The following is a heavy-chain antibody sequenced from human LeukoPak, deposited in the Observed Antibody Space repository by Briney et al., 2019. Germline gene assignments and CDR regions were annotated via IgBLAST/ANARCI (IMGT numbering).Heavy chain of an antibody. CDR2: IYYSGST. J-gene: IGHJ3*02. D-gene: IGHD3-16*01. Sequence: SETLSLTCTVSGGSISSGGYYWSWIRQHPGKGLEWIGYIYYSGSTYYNPSLKSRVTISVDTSKSQFSLKLSSVTAADTAVYYCALWGTTRGAFDIWGQGTMVTVSS. V-gene: IGHV4-31*03. CDR3: ALWGTTRGAFDI. CDR1: GGSISSGGYY.